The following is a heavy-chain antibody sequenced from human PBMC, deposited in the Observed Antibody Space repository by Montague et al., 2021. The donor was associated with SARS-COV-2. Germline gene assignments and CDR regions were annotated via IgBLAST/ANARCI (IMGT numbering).Heavy chain of an antibody. J-gene: IGHJ3*02. D-gene: IGHD2-2*01. V-gene: IGHV4-34*01. CDR2: VMQSETT. CDR1: GVSFSDYY. Sequence: SETLSLTCVISGVSFSDYYWSWIRQPPGKGLEWIGEVMQSETTIFNPSLKSGVAISEDTSKNQFYLRLNSVTAADTAVYYCARGRRPVVVPGAGPAGRAFDIWGQGTMVTVSS. CDR3: ARGRRPVVVPGAGPAGRAFDI.